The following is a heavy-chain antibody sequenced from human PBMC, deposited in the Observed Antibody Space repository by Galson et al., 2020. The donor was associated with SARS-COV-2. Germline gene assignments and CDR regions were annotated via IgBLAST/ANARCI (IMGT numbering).Heavy chain of an antibody. CDR1: RFSLSTSGMC. Sequence: SGPTLANPTQTLTLPCPFSRFSLSTSGMCVSWIRQPPGKALEWLARIAWDDDKYYSTSLKTRHTISKDTSKNQVVLTMTNMDPVDTATYYCAREEAAGTMIDDWGQGTLVTVSS. D-gene: IGHD6-13*01. V-gene: IGHV2-70*11. CDR2: IAWDDDK. J-gene: IGHJ4*02. CDR3: AREEAAGTMIDD.